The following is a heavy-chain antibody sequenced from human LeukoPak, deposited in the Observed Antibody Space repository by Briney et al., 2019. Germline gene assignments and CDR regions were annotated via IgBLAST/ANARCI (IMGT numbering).Heavy chain of an antibody. CDR2: INPSGGST. J-gene: IGHJ4*02. CDR1: GYTFTSYY. Sequence: ASVKVSCKASGYTFTSYYMHWVRRAPGQGLEWMGIINPSGGSTSYAQKFQGRVTMTRDTSTSTVYMELSSLRSEDTAVYYCARAGYYGSGSYPVDYWGQGTLVTVSS. D-gene: IGHD3-10*01. CDR3: ARAGYYGSGSYPVDY. V-gene: IGHV1-46*01.